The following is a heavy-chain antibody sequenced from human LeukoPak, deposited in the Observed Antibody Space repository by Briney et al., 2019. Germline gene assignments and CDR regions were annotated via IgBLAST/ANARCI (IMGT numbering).Heavy chain of an antibody. Sequence: PSESLSLTCTVSGGSISSYYWSWIRQPAGKGLERIGRIYSSGSTNYNPSLKSRVTMSVDTSKNQFSLKLSSVTAADTAVYYCAREKQSSGWYVPNYFDYWGQGTLVTVSS. CDR1: GGSISSYY. D-gene: IGHD6-19*01. V-gene: IGHV4-4*07. J-gene: IGHJ4*02. CDR2: IYSSGST. CDR3: AREKQSSGWYVPNYFDY.